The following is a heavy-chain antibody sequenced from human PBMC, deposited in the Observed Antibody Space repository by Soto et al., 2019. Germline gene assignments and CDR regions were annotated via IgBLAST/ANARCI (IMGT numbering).Heavy chain of an antibody. Sequence: SETLSLTCAVSGGSISSSNWWSWVRQPPGKGLEWIGEIYHSGSTNYNPSLKSRVTISVDKSKNQFSLKLSSVTAADTAVYYCARDGGHYYDSSGSYPLNYWGQGTLVTVSS. D-gene: IGHD3-22*01. V-gene: IGHV4-4*02. CDR3: ARDGGHYYDSSGSYPLNY. CDR1: GGSISSSNW. CDR2: IYHSGST. J-gene: IGHJ4*02.